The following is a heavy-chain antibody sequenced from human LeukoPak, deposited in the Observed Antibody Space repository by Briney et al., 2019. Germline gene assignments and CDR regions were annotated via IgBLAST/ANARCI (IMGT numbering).Heavy chain of an antibody. Sequence: GGSLRLSCAASGFTVSSNYMSWVRRAPGKGLEWVSVIYSGGSTYYADSVKGRFTISRDNSKNTLYLQMNSLRAEDTAVYYCARELYYYDSSGFPNYYGMDVWGQGTTVTVSS. J-gene: IGHJ6*02. V-gene: IGHV3-53*01. CDR3: ARELYYYDSSGFPNYYGMDV. D-gene: IGHD3-22*01. CDR1: GFTVSSNY. CDR2: IYSGGST.